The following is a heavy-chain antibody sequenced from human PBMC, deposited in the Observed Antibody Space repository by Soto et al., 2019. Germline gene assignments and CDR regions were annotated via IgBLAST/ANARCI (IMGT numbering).Heavy chain of an antibody. CDR2: IYYSGST. CDR3: ARHDYDYGDYYFDY. Sequence: PSETLSLTCTVSGGSISSYYWSWIRQPPGKGLEWSGYIYYSGSTNYNPSLKSRVTISVDTSKNQFSLKLSSVTAADTAVYYCARHDYDYGDYYFDYWGQGTLVTVSS. J-gene: IGHJ4*02. CDR1: GGSISSYY. V-gene: IGHV4-59*08. D-gene: IGHD4-17*01.